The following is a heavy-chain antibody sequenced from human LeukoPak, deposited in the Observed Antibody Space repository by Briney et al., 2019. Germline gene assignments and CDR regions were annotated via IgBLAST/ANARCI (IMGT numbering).Heavy chain of an antibody. Sequence: GGSLRLSCAASGFTFSSYGMHWVRQAPGKGLEWVAVISYDGSNKYYADSVKGRFTISRDNSKNTLYLQMNSLRAEDTAVYYCAKTDYGDYVSALDIWGQGTMVTVSS. CDR3: AKTDYGDYVSALDI. CDR1: GFTFSSYG. CDR2: ISYDGSNK. J-gene: IGHJ3*02. D-gene: IGHD4-17*01. V-gene: IGHV3-30*18.